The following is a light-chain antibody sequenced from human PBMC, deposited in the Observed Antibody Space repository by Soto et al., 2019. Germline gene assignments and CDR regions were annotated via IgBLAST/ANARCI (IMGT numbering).Light chain of an antibody. CDR1: QSLIHSDGNTY. CDR3: MQGTHWPWT. V-gene: IGKV2-30*02. Sequence: DVVMTQSPLSLPVTLGQPASISCRSSQSLIHSDGNTYLNWFQQRPGQSPRRLIYQVSDRDSGVXDXXSGSGSGTDFTLKISRVEAEDVGVYSCMQGTHWPWTCGQGIEVEIK. CDR2: QVS. J-gene: IGKJ1*01.